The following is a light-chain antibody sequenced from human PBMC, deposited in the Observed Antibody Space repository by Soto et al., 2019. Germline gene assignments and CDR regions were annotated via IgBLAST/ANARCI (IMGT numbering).Light chain of an antibody. CDR2: DIS. CDR1: QSISTY. J-gene: IGKJ3*01. Sequence: DIQMTQSTSSLSASVGDRVTITCRASQSISTYLNWYQQKPGKAPNLLIYDISSLQSGVPSRFSGSGSGTDFTLTIVSLRPEDFATYYCQQSYGTPFTLGPGTNVDIK. V-gene: IGKV1-39*01. CDR3: QQSYGTPFT.